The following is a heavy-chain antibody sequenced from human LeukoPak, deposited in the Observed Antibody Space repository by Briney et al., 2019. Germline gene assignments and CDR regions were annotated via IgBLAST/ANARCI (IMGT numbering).Heavy chain of an antibody. CDR2: INPNSGGT. V-gene: IGHV1-2*02. D-gene: IGHD2-2*01. J-gene: IGHJ3*02. Sequence: ASVKVSCKASGYTFTGYYMHWVRQAPEQGLEWMGWINPNSGGTNYAQKFQGRVTMTRDTSISTAYMELSRLRSDDTAVYYCARIYCSSTSCYPHDAFDIWGQGTMVTVSS. CDR3: ARIYCSSTSCYPHDAFDI. CDR1: GYTFTGYY.